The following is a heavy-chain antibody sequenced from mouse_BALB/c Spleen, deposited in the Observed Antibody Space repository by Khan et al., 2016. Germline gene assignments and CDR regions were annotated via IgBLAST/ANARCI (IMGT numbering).Heavy chain of an antibody. CDR3: VSTSNCAFDY. J-gene: IGHJ4*01. CDR1: GFTIKDTY. V-gene: IGHV14-3*02. Sequence: VQLQQSGAELVKAGASIKLSCTASGFTIKDTYLHWVRQRPEQGLEWIGRIDPTNGNTKYESKFQGKATITSDTSSNTAYLQLSSLTSEATAVFYCVSTSNCAFDYWGQGTSVTVSS. D-gene: IGHD2-5*01. CDR2: IDPTNGNT.